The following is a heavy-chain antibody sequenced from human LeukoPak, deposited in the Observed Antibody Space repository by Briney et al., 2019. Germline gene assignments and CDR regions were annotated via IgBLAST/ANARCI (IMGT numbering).Heavy chain of an antibody. CDR2: ISAYNGNT. D-gene: IGHD5-18*01. CDR3: ARDLQKRGYSYGPGAFDI. V-gene: IGHV1-18*01. J-gene: IGHJ3*02. Sequence: VASVKVSCKASGYTFTSYGISWVRQAPGQGLEWMGWISAYNGNTNYAQKLQGRVTMTTNTSTSTAYMELRSLRSDDTAVYYCARDLQKRGYSYGPGAFDIWGQGTMVTVSS. CDR1: GYTFTSYG.